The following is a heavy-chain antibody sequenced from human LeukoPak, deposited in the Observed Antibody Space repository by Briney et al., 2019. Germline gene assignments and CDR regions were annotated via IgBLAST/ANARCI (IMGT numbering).Heavy chain of an antibody. Sequence: ASVKVSCKASGHTFTGHYMHWVRQAPGQGLEWMGYINPNSGGTNYAQKFQGRVTMTRDTSISTAYMELSRLTSDDTAVYYCARVRVDRWGTDFDYWGQGTLVTVSS. CDR3: ARVRVDRWGTDFDY. J-gene: IGHJ4*02. V-gene: IGHV1-2*02. D-gene: IGHD3-9*01. CDR1: GHTFTGHY. CDR2: INPNSGGT.